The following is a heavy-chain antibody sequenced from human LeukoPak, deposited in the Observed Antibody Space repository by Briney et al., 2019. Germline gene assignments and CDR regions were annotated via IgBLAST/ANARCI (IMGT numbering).Heavy chain of an antibody. CDR3: AREGGGGGWLQLFYFDY. J-gene: IGHJ4*02. V-gene: IGHV1-46*01. Sequence: ASVKVSCKASGGTFSSYAISWVRQAPGQGLEWMGIINPSGGSTSYAQKFQGRVTMTRDTSTSTVYMELSSLRSEDTAVYYCAREGGGGGWLQLFYFDYWGQGTLVTVSS. D-gene: IGHD5-24*01. CDR2: INPSGGST. CDR1: GGTFSSYA.